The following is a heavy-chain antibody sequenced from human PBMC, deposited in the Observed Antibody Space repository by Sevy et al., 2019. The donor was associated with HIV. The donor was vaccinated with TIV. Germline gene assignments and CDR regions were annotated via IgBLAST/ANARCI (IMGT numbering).Heavy chain of an antibody. D-gene: IGHD3-10*01. CDR1: GFTFSSYG. V-gene: IGHV3-30*18. CDR3: AKSLGGFGELLSLDY. Sequence: GGSLRLSCAASGFTFSSYGMHWVRQAPGKGLEWVAVISYDGSNKYYADSVKGRFTISRDNSKNTLYLQMNSLRAEDTAGYYCAKSLGGFGELLSLDYWGQGTLVTVSS. CDR2: ISYDGSNK. J-gene: IGHJ4*02.